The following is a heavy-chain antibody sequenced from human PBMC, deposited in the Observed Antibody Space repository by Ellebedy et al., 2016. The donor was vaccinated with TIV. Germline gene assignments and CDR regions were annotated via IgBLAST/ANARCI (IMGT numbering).Heavy chain of an antibody. CDR3: AGGISVAGTSLGF. D-gene: IGHD6-19*01. J-gene: IGHJ4*02. V-gene: IGHV3-30*03. Sequence: GESLKISCAASGFTFSSYDMHWVRQAPGKGLDWVAVISYDGSNKFYAVSVKGRFTISRDNSKNTLYLQMNSLRAEDTAVYYCAGGISVAGTSLGFWGQGTLVTVSS. CDR1: GFTFSSYD. CDR2: ISYDGSNK.